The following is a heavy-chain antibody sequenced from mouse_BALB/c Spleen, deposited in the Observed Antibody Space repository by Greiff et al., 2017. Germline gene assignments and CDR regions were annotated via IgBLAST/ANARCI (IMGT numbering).Heavy chain of an antibody. Sequence: EVKLMESGGGLVKPGGSLKLSCAASGFAFSSYDMSWVRQTPEKRLEWVAYISSGGGSTYYPDTVKGRFTISRDNAKNTLYLQMSSLKSEDTAMYYCARPRTTVVGGDYFDYWGQGTTLTVSS. CDR3: ARPRTTVVGGDYFDY. D-gene: IGHD1-1*01. J-gene: IGHJ2*01. CDR2: ISSGGGST. CDR1: GFAFSSYD. V-gene: IGHV5-12-1*01.